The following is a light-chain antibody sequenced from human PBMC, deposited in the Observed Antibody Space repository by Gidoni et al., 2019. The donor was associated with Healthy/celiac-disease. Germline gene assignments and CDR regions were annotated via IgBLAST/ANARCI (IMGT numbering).Light chain of an antibody. V-gene: IGKV3-15*01. J-gene: IGKJ5*01. CDR3: QQYNSWPLT. CDR1: QSVSSD. Sequence: IVMTQAQATLSVSQGERATLSCRASQSVSSDLAWYQQKPGQAPRLLIYGASTRASGIPARFSGSGSGTEFTLTISSLQSEDFASYYCQQYNSWPLTFGQGTRLEIK. CDR2: GAS.